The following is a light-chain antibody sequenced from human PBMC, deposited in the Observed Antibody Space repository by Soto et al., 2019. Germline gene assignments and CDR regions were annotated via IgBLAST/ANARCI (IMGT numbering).Light chain of an antibody. V-gene: IGLV2-14*01. CDR3: SSYTSSSTLVV. CDR1: SSDVGGYNY. Sequence: SALTQPASVSGSPGQSITISCTGTSSDVGGYNYVSWYQQHPGKAPKLMIYEVRNRPSGVSNRFSGSKSGNTASLTISGLQAEDEADYYCSSYTSSSTLVVFGGGTKLTVL. CDR2: EVR. J-gene: IGLJ2*01.